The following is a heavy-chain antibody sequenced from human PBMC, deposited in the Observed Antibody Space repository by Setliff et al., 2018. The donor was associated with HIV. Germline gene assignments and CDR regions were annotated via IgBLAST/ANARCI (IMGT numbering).Heavy chain of an antibody. D-gene: IGHD6-13*01. CDR2: IYNSGVT. CDR1: GDSMSSGGYY. CDR3: ARSPSYRSSWEYYFDY. V-gene: IGHV4-31*03. Sequence: SETLSLTCTVSGDSMSSGGYYWSWIRQRPGGGLEWIGYIYNSGVTYYNPSLESRVTTSVDTSKNQFSLKLSSVTAADAAVYYCARSPSYRSSWEYYFDYWGQGILVTVSS. J-gene: IGHJ4*02.